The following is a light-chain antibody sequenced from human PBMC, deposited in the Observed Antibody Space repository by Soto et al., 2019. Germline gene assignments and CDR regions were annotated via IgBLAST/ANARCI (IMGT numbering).Light chain of an antibody. CDR2: AAS. J-gene: IGKJ1*01. CDR3: QKYNNAPRT. V-gene: IGKV1-27*01. Sequence: DIQMTQSASYLSASVGDTVTITYRASQGISNYLAWYQQKPGQVPNLLIYAASTLQSGVPSRFSGSGSGTDFTLTISSLRPEDVATYYCQKYNNAPRTFGQGTKVEI. CDR1: QGISNY.